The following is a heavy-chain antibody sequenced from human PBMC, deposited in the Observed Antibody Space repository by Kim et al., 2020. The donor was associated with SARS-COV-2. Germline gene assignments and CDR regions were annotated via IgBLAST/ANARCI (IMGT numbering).Heavy chain of an antibody. D-gene: IGHD6-19*01. CDR3: ARRHTDNGWYSLAYFDS. CDR2: ISGTSSYT. J-gene: IGHJ4*02. Sequence: GGSLRLSCVASGFSFSDYYMSWVRQRPGKGLEWVSDISGTSSYTNFVDSVKGRFTISRDNSKNSVYLQMNSLRAEDTAVYYCARRHTDNGWYSLAYFDSWGQGTLVSVSS. V-gene: IGHV3-11*03. CDR1: GFSFSDYY.